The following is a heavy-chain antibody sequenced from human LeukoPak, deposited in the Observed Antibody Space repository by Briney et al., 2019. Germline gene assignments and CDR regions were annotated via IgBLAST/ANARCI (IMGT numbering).Heavy chain of an antibody. D-gene: IGHD5-24*01. CDR2: IYYSGST. Sequence: SETLSLTCTVSGGSISSSSYYWGWIRQPPGKGLEWIGSIYYSGSTYYNPSLKSRVTISADTSKNQFSLKLSSVTAADTAVYYCARHREMATIDYWGQGTLVTVSS. CDR1: GGSISSSSYY. J-gene: IGHJ4*02. V-gene: IGHV4-39*01. CDR3: ARHREMATIDY.